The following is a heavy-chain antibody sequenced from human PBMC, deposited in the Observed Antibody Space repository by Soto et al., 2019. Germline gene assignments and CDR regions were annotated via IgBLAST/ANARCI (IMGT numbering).Heavy chain of an antibody. V-gene: IGHV1-2*04. CDR3: ARARGYDFWSGYRKYYFDY. J-gene: IGHJ4*02. Sequence: GASVKVSCKASGYTFTGYYMHWVRQAPGQGLEWMGWINPNSGGTNYAQKFQGWVTMTRDTSISTAYMELSRLRSDDTAVYYCARARGYDFWSGYRKYYFDYWGQGTLVTVSS. D-gene: IGHD3-3*01. CDR1: GYTFTGYY. CDR2: INPNSGGT.